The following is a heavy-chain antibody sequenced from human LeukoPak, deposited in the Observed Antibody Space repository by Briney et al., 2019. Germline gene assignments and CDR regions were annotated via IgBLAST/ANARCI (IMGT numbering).Heavy chain of an antibody. V-gene: IGHV4-38-2*02. CDR1: GYSISSGYY. CDR3: AKSGGYGLIDY. Sequence: SETLSLTCTVSGYSISSGYYWGWIRQPPGKGLEWIGSIYHSGSTYYNPSLKSRVTISVDTSKNEFSLRLNSVTAADTAMYYCAKSGGYGLIDYWGQGTLVTVSS. D-gene: IGHD1-26*01. J-gene: IGHJ4*02. CDR2: IYHSGST.